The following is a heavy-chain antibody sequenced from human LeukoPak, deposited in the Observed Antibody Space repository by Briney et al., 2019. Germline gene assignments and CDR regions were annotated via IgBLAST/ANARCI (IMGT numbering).Heavy chain of an antibody. D-gene: IGHD2-21*01. CDR3: ARVMIYYYYMDV. Sequence: GESLKISCKGSGYIFTSYWIGWVRQMPGKGLEWMGIIYPGDSEIRYSPSFQGRVTISADKSISTAYLQWSSLRASDTAMYYCARVMIYYYYMDVWGKGTTVTVSS. J-gene: IGHJ6*03. V-gene: IGHV5-51*01. CDR1: GYIFTSYW. CDR2: IYPGDSEI.